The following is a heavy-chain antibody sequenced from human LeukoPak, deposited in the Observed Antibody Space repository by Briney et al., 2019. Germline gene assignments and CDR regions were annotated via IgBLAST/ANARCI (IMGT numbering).Heavy chain of an antibody. CDR3: ARHCCSGPAKRVFDI. D-gene: IGHD2-15*01. CDR1: GGSIISSDYH. CDR2: ISYSGNT. J-gene: IGHJ3*02. V-gene: IGHV4-39*01. Sequence: SETLSLTCTVSGGSIISSDYHWGWVRQPPGKGLEWIGTISYSGNTDYNPSLRSRVTISVDTSNNQFSLRLGSVTATDTAVYHCARHCCSGPAKRVFDIWGQGTMVTVSS.